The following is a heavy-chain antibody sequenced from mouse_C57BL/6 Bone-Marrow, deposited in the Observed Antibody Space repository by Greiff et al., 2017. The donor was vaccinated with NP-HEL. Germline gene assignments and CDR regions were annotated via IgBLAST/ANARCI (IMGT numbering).Heavy chain of an antibody. V-gene: IGHV1-22*01. CDR1: GYTFTDYN. Sequence: EVQLQQSGPELVKPGASVKMSCKASGYTFTDYNMHWVKQSHGKSLEWIGYINPNNGGTSYNQKFKGKATLTVNKSSITAYMELRSLTSEDSAVYYCARRHYSNSAWFAYWGQGTLVTVSA. J-gene: IGHJ3*01. D-gene: IGHD2-5*01. CDR3: ARRHYSNSAWFAY. CDR2: INPNNGGT.